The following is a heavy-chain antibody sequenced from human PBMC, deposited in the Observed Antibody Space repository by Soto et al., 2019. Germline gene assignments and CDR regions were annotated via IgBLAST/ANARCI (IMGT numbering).Heavy chain of an antibody. CDR1: GFTFSSYS. Sequence: EVQLVESGGGLVKPGGSLRLSCAASGFTFSSYSMNWVRQAPGKGLEWVSSISSSSSYIYYADSVKGRFTISRDNAKNSLYLQMNSLRAEDTAVYYCARDTGYYDSSGYYDYWGQGTLVTVSS. CDR3: ARDTGYYDSSGYYDY. CDR2: ISSSSSYI. D-gene: IGHD3-22*01. V-gene: IGHV3-21*01. J-gene: IGHJ4*02.